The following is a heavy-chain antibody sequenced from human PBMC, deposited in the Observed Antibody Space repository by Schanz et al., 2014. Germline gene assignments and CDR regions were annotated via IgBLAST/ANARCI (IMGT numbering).Heavy chain of an antibody. CDR2: IYYRGNT. V-gene: IGHV4-31*02. J-gene: IGHJ5*02. CDR3: ARDPEPSWFDP. Sequence: VQLLESGGGLVQPGGSLRLSCAASGFTFSSYAMSWVRQAPGKGLEWIGFIYYRGNTYYNPSLKSRVSISLDPSKTHFFLTLNSLTAADTAVYYCARDPEPSWFDPWGQGTLVTVSS. CDR1: GFTFSSYA. D-gene: IGHD1-26*01.